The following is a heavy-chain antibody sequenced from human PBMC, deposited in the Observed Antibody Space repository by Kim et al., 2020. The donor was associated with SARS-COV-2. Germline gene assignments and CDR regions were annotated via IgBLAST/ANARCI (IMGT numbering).Heavy chain of an antibody. D-gene: IGHD3-9*01. J-gene: IGHJ4*02. V-gene: IGHV3-53*01. CDR3: ARAYYDILTGYYSH. Sequence: ADSVKGRFTTSRDNSKNTLYLQMNSLRAEDTAVYYCARAYYDILTGYYSHWGQGTLVTVSS.